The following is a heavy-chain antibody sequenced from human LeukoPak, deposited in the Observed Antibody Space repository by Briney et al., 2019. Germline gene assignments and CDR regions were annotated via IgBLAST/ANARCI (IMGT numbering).Heavy chain of an antibody. D-gene: IGHD6-13*01. V-gene: IGHV4-34*01. CDR2: INHSGST. CDR3: AREGADSSSSFDY. CDR1: GGSFSGYY. J-gene: IGHJ4*01. Sequence: SETLSLTCAVYGGSFSGYYWSWVRQPPGKGLEWIGEINHSGSTNYNPSLKSRVTISVDTSKNQFSLKLSSVTAADTAVYYCAREGADSSSSFDYWGQGTLVTVSS.